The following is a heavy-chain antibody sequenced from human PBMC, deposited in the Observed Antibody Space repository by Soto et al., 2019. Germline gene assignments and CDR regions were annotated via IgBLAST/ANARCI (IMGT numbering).Heavy chain of an antibody. CDR1: GYTFTNYY. Sequence: ASVKVSCNASGYTFTNYYMHLVRQAPGQGLEWMGVIYPSGGGTSYAQKFQGRVTMTRDTSTSTVYMELSSLRSEDTAVYYCARGSGSSPAFGMDVWGQGTTVTVSS. CDR3: ARGSGSSPAFGMDV. CDR2: IYPSGGGT. D-gene: IGHD1-26*01. V-gene: IGHV1-46*01. J-gene: IGHJ6*02.